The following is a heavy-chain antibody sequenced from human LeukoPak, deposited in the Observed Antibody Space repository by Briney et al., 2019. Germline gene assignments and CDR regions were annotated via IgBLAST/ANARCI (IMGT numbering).Heavy chain of an antibody. CDR3: ARPKYYYDSSGSDAFDI. Sequence: GESLKISCKGSGYSFTSYWIGWVRQRPGKGLEWMGIIYPGDSDTRYSPSFQGQVTIPADKSISTAYLQWSSLKASDTAMYYCARPKYYYDSSGSDAFDIWGQGTMVTVSS. J-gene: IGHJ3*02. CDR2: IYPGDSDT. CDR1: GYSFTSYW. D-gene: IGHD3-22*01. V-gene: IGHV5-51*01.